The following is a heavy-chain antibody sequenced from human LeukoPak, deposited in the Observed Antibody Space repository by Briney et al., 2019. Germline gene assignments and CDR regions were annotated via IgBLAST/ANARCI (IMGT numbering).Heavy chain of an antibody. CDR2: INYSGTS. Sequence: PSQTLSLTCTVSGGSISSGDYYWSWIRQPPGKGLEWIGYINYSGTSYYNPSLKSRVTMSVDTSKNQFSLKLSSVTAADTAVYYCARDSGTPFDPWGQGTLVTVSS. J-gene: IGHJ5*02. CDR1: GGSISSGDYY. V-gene: IGHV4-30-4*01. D-gene: IGHD1-1*01. CDR3: ARDSGTPFDP.